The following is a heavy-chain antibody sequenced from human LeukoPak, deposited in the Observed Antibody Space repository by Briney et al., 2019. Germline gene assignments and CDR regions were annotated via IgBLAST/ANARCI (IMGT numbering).Heavy chain of an antibody. CDR2: ISWNSGSI. V-gene: IGHV3-9*01. Sequence: GRSLRLSCAASGFTFDDYAMHWVRQAPGRGLEWVSGISWNSGSIGYADSVKGRFTISRDNAKNSLYLQMNSLRAEDTALYYCAKGKMDYGDSSGYYYYGMDVWGQGTTVTVSS. CDR1: GFTFDDYA. J-gene: IGHJ6*02. D-gene: IGHD4-17*01. CDR3: AKGKMDYGDSSGYYYYGMDV.